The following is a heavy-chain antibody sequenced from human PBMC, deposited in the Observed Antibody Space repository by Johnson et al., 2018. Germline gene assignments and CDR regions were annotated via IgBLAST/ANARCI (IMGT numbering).Heavy chain of an antibody. CDR1: GYTFTSYY. D-gene: IGHD3-16*01. V-gene: IGHV1-46*01. CDR2: MNPSGGTT. CDR3: ARGGYYDMDV. Sequence: QVQLVQSGAEVKKPGASVKVSCKASGYTFTSYYMHWVRQAPGQGLEWMGIMNPSGGTTSYAQKFQGRVTMTRDTPTSTVYRERSSLRSEDTAGYYCARGGYYDMDVWAKGTTVTVSS. J-gene: IGHJ6*03.